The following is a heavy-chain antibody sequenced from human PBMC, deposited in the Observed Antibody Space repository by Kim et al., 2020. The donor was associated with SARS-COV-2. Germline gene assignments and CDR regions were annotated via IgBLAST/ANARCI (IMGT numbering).Heavy chain of an antibody. V-gene: IGHV4-4*01. CDR1: GDSISSGNW. CDR2: IFHSGST. Sequence: SETLSLTCAVSGDSISSGNWWSWVRQPPGKGLEWIGEIFHSGSTNYNPSLKSRVTISVDKSKNQFSLKLSSVTAADTAVYCCARGHGYIYGSYFGYWGQGTLVTVSS. D-gene: IGHD5-18*01. J-gene: IGHJ4*02. CDR3: ARGHGYIYGSYFGY.